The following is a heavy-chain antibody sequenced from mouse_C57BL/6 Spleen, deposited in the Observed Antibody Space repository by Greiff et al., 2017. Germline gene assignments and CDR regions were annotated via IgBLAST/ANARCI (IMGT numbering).Heavy chain of an antibody. CDR1: GYAFSSSW. J-gene: IGHJ3*01. V-gene: IGHV1-82*01. CDR2: IYPGDGDT. CDR3: ARGGSSGPPWFAY. D-gene: IGHD3-2*02. Sequence: QVQLQQSGPELVKPGASVKISCKASGYAFSSSWMNWVKQRPGKGLEWIGRIYPGDGDTNYNGKFKGKATLTADKSSSTAYMQLSSLTSEDSAVYFGARGGSSGPPWFAYWGQGTLVTVSA.